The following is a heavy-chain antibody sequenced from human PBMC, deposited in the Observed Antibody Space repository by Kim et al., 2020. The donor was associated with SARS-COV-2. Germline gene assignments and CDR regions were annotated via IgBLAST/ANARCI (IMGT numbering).Heavy chain of an antibody. CDR3: ARNAKDLTVFGPGDFDS. D-gene: IGHD3-3*01. V-gene: IGHV4-39*01. CDR2: IYYSGDT. CDR1: GGSISGSTYY. J-gene: IGHJ4*02. Sequence: SETLSRTCTVSGGSISGSTYYWGWIRQPPGKGLEWIGRIYYSGDTYYNPSLKRRVTISVDTSKNQFSLKLNSVTAADTAVYYCARNAKDLTVFGPGDFDSWGQGTLAT.